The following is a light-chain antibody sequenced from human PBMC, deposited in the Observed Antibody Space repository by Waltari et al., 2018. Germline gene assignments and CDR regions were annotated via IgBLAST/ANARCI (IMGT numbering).Light chain of an antibody. J-gene: IGKJ1*01. Sequence: EIVLTQSPGTLSLSRGERATVSCSASQSVSRALAWYQQKPGQAPRLLIYGASTRATGIPDRFSGSGSGTDFSLTISRLEPDDFAVYYCQHYLRLPVTFGQGTTVEI. CDR2: GAS. CDR3: QHYLRLPVT. CDR1: QSVSRA. V-gene: IGKV3-20*01.